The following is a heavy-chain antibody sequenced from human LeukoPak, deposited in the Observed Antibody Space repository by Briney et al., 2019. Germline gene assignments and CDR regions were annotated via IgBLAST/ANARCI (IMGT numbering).Heavy chain of an antibody. V-gene: IGHV4-59*12. D-gene: IGHD3-3*01. CDR3: AREFSWSGFFDY. Sequence: SETLSLTCTVSGGSISSYYWSWIRQPPGEGLEWIGYIFFTGNTNYNPSLRSRVTISIDTSKNQFSLHLSSVTAADTAVYYCAREFSWSGFFDYWGQGTLVTVSS. J-gene: IGHJ4*02. CDR1: GGSISSYY. CDR2: IFFTGNT.